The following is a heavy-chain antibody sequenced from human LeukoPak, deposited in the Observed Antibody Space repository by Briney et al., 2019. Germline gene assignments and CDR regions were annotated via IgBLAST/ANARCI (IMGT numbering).Heavy chain of an antibody. CDR1: GFTFSSYE. V-gene: IGHV3-48*03. CDR2: ISGSGSAI. CDR3: TRSARLMKGVVEVTALDD. D-gene: IGHD3-3*01. Sequence: GGSLRLSCAASGFTFSSYEMNWVRQAPGKGLEWVSYISGSGSAIYYGDSVKGRFTNFRDNAKNSLYLQMKSLRAEDTAVYYCTRSARLMKGVVEVTALDDWGQGTLVTVSS. J-gene: IGHJ4*02.